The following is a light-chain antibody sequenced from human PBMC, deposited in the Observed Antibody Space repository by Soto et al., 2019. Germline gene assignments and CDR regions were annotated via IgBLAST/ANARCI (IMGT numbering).Light chain of an antibody. J-gene: IGLJ2*01. V-gene: IGLV2-14*01. Sequence: QSALTQPASVSGSPGQSITISCTGTSSDVGGYNYVSWYQQHPGKAPKLIIYELSNRPSGVYNRFSGSKSGNTASLTISGLQDEDEDDYYCSSYTSSSTLVFGGGTQLTVL. CDR1: SSDVGGYNY. CDR2: ELS. CDR3: SSYTSSSTLV.